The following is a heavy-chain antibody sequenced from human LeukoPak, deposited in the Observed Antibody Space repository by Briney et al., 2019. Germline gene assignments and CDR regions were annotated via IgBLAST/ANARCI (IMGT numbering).Heavy chain of an antibody. CDR3: ARAAPYGSGRNWFDP. D-gene: IGHD3-10*01. CDR1: GGSISSGGYS. J-gene: IGHJ5*02. CDR2: MYHSGST. Sequence: SETLSPTCAVSGGSISSGGYSWSWIRQPPGKGLEWIGYMYHSGSTYYNPSLKSRVTISVDRSKNQFSLKLSSVTAADTAVYYCARAAPYGSGRNWFDPWGQGTLVTVSS. V-gene: IGHV4-30-2*01.